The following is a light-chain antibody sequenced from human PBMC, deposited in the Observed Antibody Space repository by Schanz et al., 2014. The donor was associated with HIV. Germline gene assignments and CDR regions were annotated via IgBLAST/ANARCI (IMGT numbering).Light chain of an antibody. V-gene: IGLV2-11*01. CDR2: DVS. J-gene: IGLJ1*01. CDR3: ASYTTSHTFV. CDR1: SSDVGDYDY. Sequence: QSALTQPRSVSGSPGQSVTISCTGTSSDVGDYDYVSWYQQLPGKAPKFIIYDVSQRPSGVPDRFSGSKSGNTASLTISGLQAEDEADYYCASYTTSHTFVFGTGTKLTVL.